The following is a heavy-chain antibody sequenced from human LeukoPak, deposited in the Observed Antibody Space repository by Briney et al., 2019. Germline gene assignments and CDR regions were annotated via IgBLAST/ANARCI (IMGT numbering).Heavy chain of an antibody. V-gene: IGHV3-74*01. D-gene: IGHD6-19*01. CDR3: AKKVAGRSPFIY. J-gene: IGHJ4*02. CDR2: INSDGSST. Sequence: GGSLRLSCAASGFTFSSYWMHWVRQAPGKGLVWVSRINSDGSSTSYADSVKGRFTISRDNSKNTLYLQMNSLRAEDTAVYYCAKKVAGRSPFIYWGQGTLVTVSS. CDR1: GFTFSSYW.